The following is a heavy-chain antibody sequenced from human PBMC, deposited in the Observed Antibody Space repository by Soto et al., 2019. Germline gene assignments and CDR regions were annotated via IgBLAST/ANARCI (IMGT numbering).Heavy chain of an antibody. CDR3: ARGSTIFGVVIGDAFDI. CDR2: INAGNGNT. CDR1: GYTFTSYA. D-gene: IGHD3-3*01. Sequence: ASVKVSCKASGYTFTSYAMHWVRQAPGQRLEWMGWINAGNGNTKYSQKFQGRVTLTRDTSASTAYMELSSLRSEDTAVYYCARGSTIFGVVIGDAFDIWGQGTMVTVSS. J-gene: IGHJ3*02. V-gene: IGHV1-3*01.